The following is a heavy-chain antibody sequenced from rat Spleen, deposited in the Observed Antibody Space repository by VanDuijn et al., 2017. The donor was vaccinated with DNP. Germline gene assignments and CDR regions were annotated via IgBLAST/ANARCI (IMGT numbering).Heavy chain of an antibody. CDR1: GFTFSDYA. CDR2: ISPSGGSI. CDR3: ATSESAGFVY. J-gene: IGHJ3*01. Sequence: EVQLVESGGGLVQPGRSLKLSCAASGFTFSDYAMAWVRQAPTMGLEWVASISPSGGSIYYPDSVKGRFTISRDNAQNTLYLQMNSLRSEDTATYYCATSESAGFVYWGQGTLVTVSS. V-gene: IGHV5S23*01. D-gene: IGHD3-7*01.